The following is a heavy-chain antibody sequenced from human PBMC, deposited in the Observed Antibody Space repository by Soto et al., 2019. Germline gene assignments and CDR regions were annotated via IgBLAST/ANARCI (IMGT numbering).Heavy chain of an antibody. V-gene: IGHV1-69*06. CDR1: GGTFSSYA. Sequence: SSVKVSCKASGGTFSSYAISWVRQAPGQGLEWMGGVIPIFGTANYAQKFQGRVTITADKSTSTAYMELSSLRSEDKAVYYCARGLYYYDSSGYYYDAFDIWGQGIMVT. CDR2: VIPIFGTA. D-gene: IGHD3-22*01. CDR3: ARGLYYYDSSGYYYDAFDI. J-gene: IGHJ3*02.